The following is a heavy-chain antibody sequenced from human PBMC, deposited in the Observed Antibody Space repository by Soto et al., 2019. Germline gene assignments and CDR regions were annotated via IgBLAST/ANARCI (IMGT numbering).Heavy chain of an antibody. D-gene: IGHD2-2*01. CDR2: IVVGSGNT. CDR3: AALVVPAAMHYYYYVMDV. V-gene: IGHV1-58*01. CDR1: GFTFTSSA. Sequence: QMQLVQSGPEVKKPGTSVKVSCKASGFTFTSSAVQWVRQARGQRLEWIGWIVVGSGNTNYAQKFQERVTITRDMSTSTAYMELSSLRSEDTAVYYCAALVVPAAMHYYYYVMDVWGQGTTVTVSS. J-gene: IGHJ6*02.